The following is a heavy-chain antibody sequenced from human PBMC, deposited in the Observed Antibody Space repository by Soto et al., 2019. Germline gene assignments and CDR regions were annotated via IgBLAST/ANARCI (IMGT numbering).Heavy chain of an antibody. CDR2: IKQDGSEK. D-gene: IGHD3-10*01. Sequence: EVQLVESGGGLVQPGGSLRLSCSVSGFTFSTYWMTWFRQAPGKGLECVANIKQDGSEKHYVDSVKGRFTISRDNAKNSLYLQMNSRRAEDTAVYFCARGGSESDYWGHGTLVTVSS. J-gene: IGHJ4*01. CDR3: ARGGSESDY. V-gene: IGHV3-7*01. CDR1: GFTFSTYW.